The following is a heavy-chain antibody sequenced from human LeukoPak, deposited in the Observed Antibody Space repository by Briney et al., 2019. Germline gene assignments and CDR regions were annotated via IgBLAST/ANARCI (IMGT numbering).Heavy chain of an antibody. CDR2: IKPDGSEK. CDR1: GFTFSTKW. J-gene: IGHJ4*02. CDR3: ARGGSTSSWFWND. V-gene: IGHV3-7*01. D-gene: IGHD6-13*01. Sequence: GGSLRLSCAASGFTFSTKWMTWVRQAPGKGLEWVANIKPDGSEKFYVDSVKGRFTISRDNARNSLYLQMNSLRAEDMAVYYCARGGSTSSWFWNDWGQGTLVTVSS.